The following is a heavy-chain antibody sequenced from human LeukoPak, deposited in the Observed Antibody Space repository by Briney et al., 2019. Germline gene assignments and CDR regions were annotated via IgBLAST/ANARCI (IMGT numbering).Heavy chain of an antibody. CDR2: IWYDGNNK. D-gene: IGHD3-22*01. Sequence: QPGGSLRLSCAASGFTFSSYGMHWVRQAPGKGLEGVAVIWYDGNNKYYADSVKGRFTISRDNYKNTLYLQMNCLRAEDTAVYYCARDYDSSGYPYYYGMDVWGQGTTVTVSS. J-gene: IGHJ6*02. CDR1: GFTFSSYG. CDR3: ARDYDSSGYPYYYGMDV. V-gene: IGHV3-33*01.